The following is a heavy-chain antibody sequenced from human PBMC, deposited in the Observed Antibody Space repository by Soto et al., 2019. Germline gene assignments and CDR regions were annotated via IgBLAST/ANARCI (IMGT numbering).Heavy chain of an antibody. V-gene: IGHV1-18*01. D-gene: IGHD2-2*01. CDR1: GYTFTSYG. Sequence: GASVKVSCKASGYTFTSYGISWVRQAPGQGLEWMGWISAYNGNTNYAQKLQGRVTMTTDTSTSTAYMELRSLRSDDTAVYYCARVCIPAAPPDAFDIWGQGTMVTVSS. CDR2: ISAYNGNT. J-gene: IGHJ3*02. CDR3: ARVCIPAAPPDAFDI.